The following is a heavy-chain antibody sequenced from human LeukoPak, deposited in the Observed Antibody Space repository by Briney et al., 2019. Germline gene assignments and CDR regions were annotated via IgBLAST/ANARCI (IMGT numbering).Heavy chain of an antibody. D-gene: IGHD3-16*02. CDR1: GGSISSNTYY. CDR3: ARVRGYVWGSYRSKPDAFDI. CDR2: IYYSGST. J-gene: IGHJ3*02. Sequence: SETLSLTCTVSGGSISSNTYYWGWIRQPPGKGLEWIGSIYYSGSTYYNPSLKSRVTISVDTSKNQFSLKLSSVTAEDTAVYYCARVRGYVWGSYRSKPDAFDIWGQGTMVTVSS. V-gene: IGHV4-39*07.